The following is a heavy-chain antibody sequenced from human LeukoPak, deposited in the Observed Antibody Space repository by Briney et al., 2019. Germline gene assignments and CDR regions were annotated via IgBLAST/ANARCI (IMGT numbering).Heavy chain of an antibody. Sequence: GRSLRLSCAASGFTFSTYAMHWVCQAPGKGLEWVAVISYDGSNKYYADSVKGRFTISRDNSKHTMYLQMNSLRAEDTAVYYCARPPLSLGIAVAGFDYWGQGTLVTVSS. V-gene: IGHV3-30*04. D-gene: IGHD6-19*01. CDR1: GFTFSTYA. CDR3: ARPPLSLGIAVAGFDY. CDR2: ISYDGSNK. J-gene: IGHJ4*02.